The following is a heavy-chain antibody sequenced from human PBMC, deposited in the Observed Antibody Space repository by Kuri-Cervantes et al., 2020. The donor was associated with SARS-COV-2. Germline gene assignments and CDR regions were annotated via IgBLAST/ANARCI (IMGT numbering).Heavy chain of an antibody. CDR1: GYTFTSYY. J-gene: IGHJ4*02. Sequence: VSVKVSCKASGYTFTSYYMHWVRQAPGQGLEWMGIINPSGGSTSYAQKFQGRVTMTRDTSTSTVYMELSSLRSDDTAVYYCARDLAGAATTGHYFDYWGQGTLVTVSS. CDR3: ARDLAGAATTGHYFDY. D-gene: IGHD6-19*01. CDR2: INPSGGST. V-gene: IGHV1-46*01.